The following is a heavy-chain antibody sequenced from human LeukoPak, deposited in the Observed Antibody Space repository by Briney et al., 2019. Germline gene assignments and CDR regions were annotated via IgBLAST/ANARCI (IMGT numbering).Heavy chain of an antibody. CDR3: ARVSCSGGSCYFDY. D-gene: IGHD2-15*01. CDR2: MNPNSGNT. V-gene: IGHV1-8*01. Sequence: ASVKVSCKASGYTFTSYDINWVRQATGQGLEWMGWMNPNSGNTGYAQKFQGRVTMTRNTSISTAYIELSSLRSEDTAVYYCARVSCSGGSCYFDYRGQGTLVTVYS. CDR1: GYTFTSYD. J-gene: IGHJ4*02.